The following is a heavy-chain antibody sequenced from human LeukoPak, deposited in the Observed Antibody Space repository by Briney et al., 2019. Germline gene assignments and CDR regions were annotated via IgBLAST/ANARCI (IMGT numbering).Heavy chain of an antibody. J-gene: IGHJ4*02. CDR1: GFTFSSYA. CDR3: AKDIQTTVVNQPFDY. Sequence: HPGASLRLSCAASGFTFSSYAMSWVRQAPGKGLEWVSAISGSGGSTYYADSVKGRFTISRDNSKNTLYLQMNSLRAEDTAVYYCAKDIQTTVVNQPFDYRGQGTLVTVSS. CDR2: ISGSGGST. V-gene: IGHV3-23*01. D-gene: IGHD4-23*01.